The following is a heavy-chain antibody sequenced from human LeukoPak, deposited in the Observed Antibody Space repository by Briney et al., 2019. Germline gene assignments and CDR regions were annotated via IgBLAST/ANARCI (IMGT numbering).Heavy chain of an antibody. V-gene: IGHV3-21*01. CDR1: GFTFSSYS. D-gene: IGHD1-26*01. J-gene: IGHJ4*02. Sequence: GGSLRLSCAASGFTFSSYSMNWVRQAPGKGLEWVSSISSSGSYIYYADSVKGRFTISRDNSKNTLYLQMNSLRAEDTAVYYCAKDKSGSYYFDYWGQGTLVTVSS. CDR3: AKDKSGSYYFDY. CDR2: ISSSGSYI.